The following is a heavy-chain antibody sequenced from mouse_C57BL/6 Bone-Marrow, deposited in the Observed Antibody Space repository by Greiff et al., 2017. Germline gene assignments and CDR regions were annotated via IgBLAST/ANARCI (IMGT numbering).Heavy chain of an antibody. CDR1: GFTFSDAW. J-gene: IGHJ2*01. V-gene: IGHV6-6*01. Sequence: DVTLQESGGGLVQPGGSMKLSCAASGFTFSDAWMDWVRQSPEKGLEWVAEIRNKANNHATYYAESVKGRFTISRDDSKSSVYLQMNSLRAEDTGIYYCTVYYDYDGYYFDYWGQGTTLTVSS. D-gene: IGHD2-4*01. CDR3: TVYYDYDGYYFDY. CDR2: IRNKANNHAT.